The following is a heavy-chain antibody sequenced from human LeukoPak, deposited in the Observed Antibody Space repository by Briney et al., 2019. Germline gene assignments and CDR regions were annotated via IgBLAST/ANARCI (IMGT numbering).Heavy chain of an antibody. J-gene: IGHJ5*02. CDR2: IYTSGST. V-gene: IGHV4-61*02. CDR3: AREAPIAVADDNWFDP. Sequence: SQTLSLTCTVSGGSISSGSYYWSWIRQPAGKGLEWIGRIYTSGSTNYNPSLKGRVTISVDTSKNQFSLKLSSVTAADTAVYYCAREAPIAVADDNWFDPWGQGTLVTVSS. CDR1: GGSISSGSYY. D-gene: IGHD6-19*01.